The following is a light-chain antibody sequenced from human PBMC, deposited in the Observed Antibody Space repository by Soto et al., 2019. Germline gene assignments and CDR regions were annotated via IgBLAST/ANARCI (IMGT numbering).Light chain of an antibody. V-gene: IGLV2-11*01. CDR3: CSYAGDYTFV. Sequence: QSALTQPRSVSGSPGQSVTLSCTGTSSDVGGYNYVTWYQQYPGKAPKVMIYDVKTRPSGVPDRFSGSKSGNTASLTISGLQAEDEADYCCCSYAGDYTFVFGTGTKVTV. J-gene: IGLJ1*01. CDR2: DVK. CDR1: SSDVGGYNY.